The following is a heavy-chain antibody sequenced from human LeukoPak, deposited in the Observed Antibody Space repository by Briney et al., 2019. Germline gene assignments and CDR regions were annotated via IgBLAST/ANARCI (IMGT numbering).Heavy chain of an antibody. CDR1: GYTFTSYD. V-gene: IGHV1-8*01. D-gene: IGHD6-6*01. CDR3: ARDWAQMDSSSVYHYNYGMDV. J-gene: IGHJ6*02. CDR2: MNPNSGST. Sequence: GASVKVSCTASGYTFTSYDINWVRQATGQGLEWMGWMNPNSGSTGYAQKFQGRVTMTRNTSISTAYMELSSLRSEDTAVYYCARDWAQMDSSSVYHYNYGMDVWGQGTTVTVSS.